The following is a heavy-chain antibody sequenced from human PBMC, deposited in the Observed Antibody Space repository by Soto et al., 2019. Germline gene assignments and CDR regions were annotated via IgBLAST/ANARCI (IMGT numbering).Heavy chain of an antibody. Sequence: QLQLKESGPGLVKPSETLSLTCTVSGGSISSSSYYWGWIRQPPGKGLEWIGSIYYSGSTYYNPSLKSRVTISVDTSKNQFSLKLSSVTAADTAVYYCARRKYCSGGSCSSFDYWGQGTLVTVSS. V-gene: IGHV4-39*01. D-gene: IGHD2-15*01. CDR2: IYYSGST. J-gene: IGHJ4*02. CDR1: GGSISSSSYY. CDR3: ARRKYCSGGSCSSFDY.